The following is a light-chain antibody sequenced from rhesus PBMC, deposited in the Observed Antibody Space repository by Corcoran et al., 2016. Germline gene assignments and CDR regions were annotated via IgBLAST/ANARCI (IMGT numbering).Light chain of an antibody. J-gene: IGKJ4*01. Sequence: DIQMTQSPSSLSASVGDRVTITCRASENVNNDLNWYQQKPGKAPKLLIYKASTLQSGVPSRFSGSGSGTDYTFTISSLQPEDFATYYCQHGYGTPLTFGGGTKVELK. CDR2: KAS. CDR1: ENVNND. CDR3: QHGYGTPLT. V-gene: IGKV1-74*01.